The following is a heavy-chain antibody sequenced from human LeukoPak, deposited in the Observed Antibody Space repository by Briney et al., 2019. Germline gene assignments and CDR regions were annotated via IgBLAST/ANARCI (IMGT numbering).Heavy chain of an antibody. CDR2: IYTSGIT. CDR1: GGFISSGSYY. J-gene: IGHJ4*02. V-gene: IGHV4-61*02. Sequence: SETLSLTCTVSGGFISSGSYYWSWIRQPAGKGLEWIGRIYTSGITNYNPSLKSRVTISVDTSKNQFSLKLSSVTAADTAIYYCARDQDYYGSGSYGPDHWGQGTQVTVSS. CDR3: ARDQDYYGSGSYGPDH. D-gene: IGHD3-10*01.